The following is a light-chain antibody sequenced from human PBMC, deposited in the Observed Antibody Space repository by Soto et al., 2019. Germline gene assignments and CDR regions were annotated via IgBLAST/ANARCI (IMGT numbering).Light chain of an antibody. CDR2: DVT. J-gene: IGLJ1*01. Sequence: QSALTQPASVSGSPGQSITISCTGTRSDVGGYNYVYWHQQHPGKAPKLMIYDVTNRPSGVSDRFSGSKSGNTASLTTSGLQAEDEADYYCSSYTSSSTYVFGAGTKGHRP. V-gene: IGLV2-14*01. CDR3: SSYTSSSTYV. CDR1: RSDVGGYNY.